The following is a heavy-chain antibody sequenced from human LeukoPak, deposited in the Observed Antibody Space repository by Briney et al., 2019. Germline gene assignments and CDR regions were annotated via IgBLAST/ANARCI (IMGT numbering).Heavy chain of an antibody. D-gene: IGHD3-22*01. V-gene: IGHV4-34*01. J-gene: IGHJ1*01. CDR2: INHSGST. CDR3: AHSSAYQQR. CDR1: GGSFSSYY. Sequence: SETLSLTCAVYGGSFSSYYWSWIRQPPGKGLEWIGEINHSGSTDYNPSLKSRVTISVDTSKNQFSLKLSSVTAADTAVYYCAHSSAYQQRWAQGTLVTVSS.